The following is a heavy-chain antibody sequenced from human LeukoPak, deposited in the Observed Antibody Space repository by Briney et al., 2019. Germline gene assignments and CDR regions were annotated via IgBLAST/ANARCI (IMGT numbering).Heavy chain of an antibody. CDR1: GGSISSYY. V-gene: IGHV4-59*01. J-gene: IGHJ3*02. Sequence: SETLSLTCTVSGGSISSYYWSWIRQPPGKGLEWIGYIYYSGSTNYNPSLKSRVTISVDTSKNQFSLKLSSVTAADTAVYYCARFPTNDAFDIWGQGTMVTVSS. D-gene: IGHD1-26*01. CDR2: IYYSGST. CDR3: ARFPTNDAFDI.